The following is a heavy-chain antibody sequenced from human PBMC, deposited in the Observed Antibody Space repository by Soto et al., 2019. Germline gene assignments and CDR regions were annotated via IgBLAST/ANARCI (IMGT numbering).Heavy chain of an antibody. D-gene: IGHD3-3*01. V-gene: IGHV2-5*02. CDR2: IYWDNDK. CDR1: GFSLRTTGVG. CDR3: ARGFYTYTGYFDY. J-gene: IGHJ4*02. Sequence: QITLKESGPTLVKPTQTLTLTCTFSGFSLRTTGVGVGWIRQPPGKALEWLALIYWDNDKRYSPSLKTRLTTTTDTSKDQVVLTMTTMDPEDTATYYCARGFYTYTGYFDYLGQGTHVTVAS.